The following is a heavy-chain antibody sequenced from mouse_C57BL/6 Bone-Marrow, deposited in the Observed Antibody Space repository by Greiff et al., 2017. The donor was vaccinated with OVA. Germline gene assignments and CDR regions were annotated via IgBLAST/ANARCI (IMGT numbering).Heavy chain of an antibody. CDR3: ARRGDGYQFPYYYAMDY. CDR1: GFTFSDYG. Sequence: EVKVVESGGGLVKPGGSLKLSCAASGFTFSDYGMHWVRQAPEKGLEWVAYISSGSSTIYYADTVKGRFTISRDNAKNTLFLQMTSLRSEDTAMYYCARRGDGYQFPYYYAMDYWGQGTSVTVSS. J-gene: IGHJ4*01. V-gene: IGHV5-17*01. CDR2: ISSGSSTI. D-gene: IGHD2-3*01.